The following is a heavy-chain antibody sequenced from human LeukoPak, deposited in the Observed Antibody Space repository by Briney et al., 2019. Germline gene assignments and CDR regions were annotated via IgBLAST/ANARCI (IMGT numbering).Heavy chain of an antibody. CDR3: ASLGRDGYNYRYYYYMDV. CDR1: GDTFSDYH. V-gene: IGHV1-2*02. J-gene: IGHJ6*03. CDR2: INPNSGGT. Sequence: GASVKVSCKAVGDTFSDYHIHWVRQAPGQGLQWMGWINPNSGGTILAQKFQGRVTMTRDTSIRTAYMELSSLKSDDTAVYYCASLGRDGYNYRYYYYMDVWGKGTTVTVSS. D-gene: IGHD5-24*01.